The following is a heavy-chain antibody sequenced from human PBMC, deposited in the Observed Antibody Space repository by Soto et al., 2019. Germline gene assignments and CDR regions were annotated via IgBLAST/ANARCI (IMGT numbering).Heavy chain of an antibody. CDR1: GFSISSYY. Sequence: PSETLSLTCTVSGFSISSYYWSWIRQPPGKGLEWIGYIYYFGSTNYNPSLKSRVTISVDTFKSQLTLKLTSVTAADTAVYYCARHSPDFDWLSQFDYWGQGTLVTVSS. V-gene: IGHV4-59*08. D-gene: IGHD3-9*01. J-gene: IGHJ4*02. CDR2: IYYFGST. CDR3: ARHSPDFDWLSQFDY.